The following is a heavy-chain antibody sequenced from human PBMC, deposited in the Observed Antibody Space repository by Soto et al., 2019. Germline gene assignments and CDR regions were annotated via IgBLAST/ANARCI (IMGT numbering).Heavy chain of an antibody. Sequence: PSETLSLTCDVSGYSISSGYHWGWNRQPPGKGLEWIGSIYHSGTSYYNPSLMSRVSISVDTSKNQFSLKVTSVTAADTAVYYCAREAYDLADYWGQGTQVTAPQ. CDR2: IYHSGTS. V-gene: IGHV4-38-2*02. CDR1: GYSISSGYH. D-gene: IGHD2-21*01. J-gene: IGHJ4*02. CDR3: AREAYDLADY.